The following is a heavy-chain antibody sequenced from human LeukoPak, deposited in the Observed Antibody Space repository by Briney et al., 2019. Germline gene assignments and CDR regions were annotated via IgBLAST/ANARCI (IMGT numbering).Heavy chain of an antibody. CDR3: ARAASGAARYRAFDT. CDR1: GYTFTSYG. Sequence: GASVKVSCKASGYTFTSYGISWVRQAPGQRLEWMGWISGYNGNRNYAQNLQGRVTMTTDTSTSIAYMEVRSLRSDDTAVYYCARAASGAARYRAFDTWGQGTMVTVSS. CDR2: ISGYNGNR. V-gene: IGHV1-18*01. J-gene: IGHJ3*02. D-gene: IGHD3-10*01.